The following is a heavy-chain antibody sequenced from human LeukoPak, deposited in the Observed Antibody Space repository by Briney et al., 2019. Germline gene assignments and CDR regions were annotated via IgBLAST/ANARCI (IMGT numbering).Heavy chain of an antibody. D-gene: IGHD6-25*01. V-gene: IGHV3-64D*09. CDR3: LKVPNYSSGY. J-gene: IGHJ4*02. CDR2: ISSNGGST. CDR1: GFTFSPYA. Sequence: GGSLRLSCSASGFTFSPYAMHWVRQAPGKGLESVSAISSNGGSTYYADSVKGRFTISRDNSMNTLYLQMSSLTAEDTAVYYCLKVPNYSSGYWGQGTLVTVSS.